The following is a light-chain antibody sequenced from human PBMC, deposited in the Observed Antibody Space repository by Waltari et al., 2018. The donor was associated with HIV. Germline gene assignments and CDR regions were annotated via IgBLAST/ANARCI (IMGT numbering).Light chain of an antibody. V-gene: IGKV1-39*01. CDR3: QQSYNMPLT. CDR2: SAS. J-gene: IGKJ4*01. Sequence: DIQVTQSPPSLSAFVGATVTISCRTSQRITMYLNWYQQKPGMATAVLIYSASTLQNGVPARSSGRGSGTEFTLTINSRQPEDAATYFCQQSYNMPLTFGGGTKVE. CDR1: QRITMY.